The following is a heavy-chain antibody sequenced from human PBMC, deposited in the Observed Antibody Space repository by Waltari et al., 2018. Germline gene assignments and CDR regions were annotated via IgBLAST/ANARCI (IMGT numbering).Heavy chain of an antibody. J-gene: IGHJ4*02. V-gene: IGHV3-33*06. CDR3: AKDGSASRLVRYYLDS. D-gene: IGHD2-8*02. CDR1: GLSFSRYA. CDR2: IWYDGSYK. Sequence: QVQLVESGGGVVQPGRSLRLSCAASGLSFSRYAMPWVRQAPGKGLEWVAVIWYDGSYKFYADSVKGRFSISRDNPKNTLHLQMDSLRAEDSAIYYCAKDGSASRLVRYYLDSWGPGTLVTVSS.